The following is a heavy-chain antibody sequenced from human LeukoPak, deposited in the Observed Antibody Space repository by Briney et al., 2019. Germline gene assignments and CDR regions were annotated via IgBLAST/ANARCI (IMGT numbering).Heavy chain of an antibody. CDR2: IYYSGST. CDR1: GGSISSSSYY. Sequence: SETLSLTCTVSGGSISSSSYYWGWIRQPPGKGLEWIGSIYYSGSTYYNPSLKSRVTISVDTSKNQFSLKLSSVTAADTAVYYCARGGSGWPDWGQGTLVTVSS. D-gene: IGHD6-19*01. J-gene: IGHJ4*02. CDR3: ARGGSGWPD. V-gene: IGHV4-39*01.